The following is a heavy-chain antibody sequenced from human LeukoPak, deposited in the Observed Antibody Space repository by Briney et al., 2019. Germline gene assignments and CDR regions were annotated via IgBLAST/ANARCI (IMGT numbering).Heavy chain of an antibody. CDR3: AKDQGSWYTPYYYYGLDV. CDR1: GFTFSSYG. CDR2: ISDTGGNT. Sequence: GGSLRLSCAASGFTFSSYGMNWVRQAPGKGPEWVSSISDTGGNTYYADSVKGRFTISRDNSRNTLYLQMNSLRAEDTAVFYCAKDQGSWYTPYYYYGLDVWGQGTTVTV. J-gene: IGHJ6*02. D-gene: IGHD6-13*01. V-gene: IGHV3-23*01.